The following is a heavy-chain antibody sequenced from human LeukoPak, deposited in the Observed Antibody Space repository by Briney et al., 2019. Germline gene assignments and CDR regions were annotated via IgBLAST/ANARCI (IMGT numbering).Heavy chain of an antibody. CDR3: ARGAAAGTGIFVNFYYSMDI. CDR1: GGSISSSSYY. J-gene: IGHJ6*03. D-gene: IGHD6-13*01. V-gene: IGHV4-39*07. CDR2: IYYSGST. Sequence: SETLSLTCTVSGGSISSSSYYWGWIRQPPGKGLEWIGSIYYSGSTYYNPSLKSRVTISVDTSKNQFSLKLSSVTAADTAVYYCARGAAAGTGIFVNFYYSMDIWGKGTTVTISS.